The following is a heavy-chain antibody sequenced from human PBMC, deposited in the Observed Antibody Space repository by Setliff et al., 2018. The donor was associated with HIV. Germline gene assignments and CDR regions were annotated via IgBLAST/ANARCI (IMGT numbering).Heavy chain of an antibody. CDR1: GFTFSDYY. V-gene: IGHV3-11*05. Sequence: LRLSCAASGFTFSDYYMSWIRQAPGKGLKWVSYISSSSTYTNYLDSVKGRFTISRDNAKNSLYLQMNSLRAEDTAVYYCARVNSGGYNYKSFFDYWGQGTLVTVSS. CDR3: ARVNSGGYNYKSFFDY. J-gene: IGHJ4*02. D-gene: IGHD5-12*01. CDR2: ISSSSTYT.